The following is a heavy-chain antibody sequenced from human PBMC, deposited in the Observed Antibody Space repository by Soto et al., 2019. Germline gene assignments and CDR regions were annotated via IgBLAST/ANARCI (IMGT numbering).Heavy chain of an antibody. V-gene: IGHV4-30-2*01. CDR1: GGSISSGGYS. Sequence: QLQLQESGSGLVKPSQTLSLTCAVSGGSISSGGYSWSWIRQPPGKGLEWIGYIDLSGSTYYNPTLESRGTITADRSTNHSALKLSSVTAADTAVYYCARGRSDEGHRTLDYWGQGTLVTVSS. J-gene: IGHJ4*02. D-gene: IGHD3-3*01. CDR2: IDLSGST. CDR3: ARGRSDEGHRTLDY.